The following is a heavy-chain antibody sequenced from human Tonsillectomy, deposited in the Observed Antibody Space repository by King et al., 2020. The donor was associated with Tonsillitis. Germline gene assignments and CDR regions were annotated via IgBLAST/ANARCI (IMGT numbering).Heavy chain of an antibody. CDR3: ARYRRHRSSFKGYFDY. J-gene: IGHJ4*02. Sequence: QLVQSGAEVKKPGASVKVSCKASGYTFTGYYMHWVRQAPGQGLEWMGWINPNSGGTNYAQKFQGRVTMTRDTSISTAYMELSRLRSDDTAVYYCARYRRHRSSFKGYFDYWGQGTLVTVSS. V-gene: IGHV1-2*02. D-gene: IGHD6-13*01. CDR1: GYTFTGYY. CDR2: INPNSGGT.